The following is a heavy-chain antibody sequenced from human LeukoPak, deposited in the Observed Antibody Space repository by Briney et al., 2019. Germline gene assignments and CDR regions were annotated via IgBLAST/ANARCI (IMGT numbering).Heavy chain of an antibody. CDR3: AKAPSVTSRSGIDY. J-gene: IGHJ4*02. V-gene: IGHV3-23*01. CDR1: GFTFSSYA. CDR2: ISGSGDGT. Sequence: PGGSLRLSCAASGFTFSSYAMSWVRQAPGKGLEWLSSISGSGDGTFYSDSLRGRFTISRDSSKNTLYLQMKSLRAGDTAVYYCAKAPSVTSRSGIDYWGQGTLVTVSS.